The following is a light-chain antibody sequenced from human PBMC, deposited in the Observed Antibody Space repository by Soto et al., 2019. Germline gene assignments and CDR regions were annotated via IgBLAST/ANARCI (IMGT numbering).Light chain of an antibody. CDR3: GSYATSDTFV. V-gene: IGLV2-14*01. CDR1: ASDVGAYNY. Sequence: QFVLTRPASVSGSPGQSSTISCTGTASDVGAYNYVSWYQHHPDKAPKLMIYEVRNRPSGVSNRFSGSKSVNTASLTISGLQPEDEADYYCGSYATSDTFVFGTGTKVNV. CDR2: EVR. J-gene: IGLJ1*01.